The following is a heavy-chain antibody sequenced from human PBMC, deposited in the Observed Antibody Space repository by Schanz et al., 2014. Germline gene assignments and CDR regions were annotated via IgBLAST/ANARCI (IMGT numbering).Heavy chain of an antibody. J-gene: IGHJ6*03. CDR1: GGSISNANW. V-gene: IGHV4-4*02. Sequence: LCGGSISNANWWSWVRQPPGKGLQWIGEVYHSGGTNYNPSLKSRVTISLDVSKNQFSLRLNSVTAADTAVYYCARQGIGYQHGRYYYYMDVWGRGTTVTVSS. CDR3: ARQGIGYQHGRYYYYMDV. D-gene: IGHD2-2*01. CDR2: VYHSGGT.